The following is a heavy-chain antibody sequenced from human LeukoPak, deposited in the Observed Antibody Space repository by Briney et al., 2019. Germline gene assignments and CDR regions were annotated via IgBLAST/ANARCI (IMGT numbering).Heavy chain of an antibody. CDR1: GFTFSSYG. D-gene: IGHD5-18*01. CDR3: AKDLMERDTAGAFDI. V-gene: IGHV3-30*18. CDR2: ISYDGGNK. Sequence: GRSLRLSCAASGFTFSSYGMHWVRQAPGKGLEWVAVISYDGGNKYYADSVKGRFTISGDNSKNTLYLQMNSLRAEDTAVYYCAKDLMERDTAGAFDIWGQGTMVTVSS. J-gene: IGHJ3*02.